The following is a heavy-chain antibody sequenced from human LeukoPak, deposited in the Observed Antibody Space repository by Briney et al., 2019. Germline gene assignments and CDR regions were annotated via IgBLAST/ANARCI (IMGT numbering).Heavy chain of an antibody. J-gene: IGHJ4*02. CDR3: ARRNLGRIPPGPFHY. CDR2: ISGYQGST. V-gene: IGHV1-18*01. D-gene: IGHD2-15*01. Sequence: ASVKVSCRASGYTFSNYGIAWVRQAPGQGLEWMGWISGYQGSTKYAQNFQGRVTMTIDRSTSTAYMDLRRLRSDDRAMYFCARRNLGRIPPGPFHYGGKGTLVAVSP. CDR1: GYTFSNYG.